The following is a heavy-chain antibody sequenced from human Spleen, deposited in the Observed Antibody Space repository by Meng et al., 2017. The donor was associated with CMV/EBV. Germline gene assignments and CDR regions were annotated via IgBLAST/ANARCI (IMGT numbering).Heavy chain of an antibody. J-gene: IGHJ4*02. CDR2: SVSETTT. CDR1: RFNFINYA. V-gene: IGHV3-23*01. CDR3: AKDRTYSGSPRAFDY. D-gene: IGHD1-26*01. Sequence: GGSLRLSCVGSRFNFINYAMGWVRQAPGKGLEWVSGSVSETTTNYVDSVKGRFTVSRDNSKSTLFLQMNSLRVEDTAVYYCAKDRTYSGSPRAFDYWGQGTLVTVSS.